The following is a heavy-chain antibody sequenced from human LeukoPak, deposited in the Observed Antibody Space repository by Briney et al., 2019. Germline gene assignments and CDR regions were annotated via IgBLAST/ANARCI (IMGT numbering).Heavy chain of an antibody. D-gene: IGHD3-22*01. V-gene: IGHV4-38-2*02. CDR2: IYHSGST. CDR1: AYSISSGYY. Sequence: SETLSLTCTVSAYSISSGYYWGWIRQPPGKGLGWIGSIYHSGSTYYNPSLKSRVTISVDTSKNQFSLKLSSVTAADTAVYFCARGPYSYDSSGAFDIWGQGTMVTVSS. J-gene: IGHJ3*02. CDR3: ARGPYSYDSSGAFDI.